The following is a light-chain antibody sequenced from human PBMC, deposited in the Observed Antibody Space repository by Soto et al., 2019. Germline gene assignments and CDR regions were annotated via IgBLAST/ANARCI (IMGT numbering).Light chain of an antibody. CDR1: NIGSKS. CDR2: YDS. CDR3: LVWDSGSDHQA. Sequence: SYELTQPPSVSVAPGKTARITCGGNNIGSKSVHWYQQKPGQAPVLVIYYDSDRPSGIPERFSGSNSGNTATLTISRVEAGDEADYYCLVWDSGSDHQAFGGGTKLTVL. J-gene: IGLJ2*01. V-gene: IGLV3-21*04.